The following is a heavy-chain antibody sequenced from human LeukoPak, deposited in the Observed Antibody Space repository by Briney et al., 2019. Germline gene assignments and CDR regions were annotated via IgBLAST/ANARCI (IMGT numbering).Heavy chain of an antibody. CDR1: GGPISSYY. J-gene: IGHJ4*02. D-gene: IGHD1-26*01. CDR3: ARLPSGNYPGYFDY. Sequence: PSETLSLTCTVSGGPISSYYWSWIRQPPGKGLEWIGYIYYSGSTNYNPSLKSRVTISVDTSKNHFYLKLYSITATVTAVYYCARLPSGNYPGYFDYWGQGTLVTVPS. CDR2: IYYSGST. V-gene: IGHV4-59*08.